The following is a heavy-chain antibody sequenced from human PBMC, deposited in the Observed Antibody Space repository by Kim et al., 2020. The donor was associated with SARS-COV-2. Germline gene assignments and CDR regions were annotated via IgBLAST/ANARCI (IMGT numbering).Heavy chain of an antibody. V-gene: IGHV1-18*01. CDR3: ARGETRLWFGPNDY. J-gene: IGHJ4*02. Sequence: AQKLQGRVTMTTDTSTSTAYMELRSLRSDDTAVYYCARGETRLWFGPNDYWGQGTLVTVSS. D-gene: IGHD3-10*01.